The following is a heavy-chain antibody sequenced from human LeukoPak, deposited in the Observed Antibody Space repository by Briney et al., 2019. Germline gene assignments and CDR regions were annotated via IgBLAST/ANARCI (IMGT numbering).Heavy chain of an antibody. Sequence: KTGGSLRLSCAASGFTFSLYGMFWVRQAPGKGLEWVAVISYDGSNKYYADSVKGRFTISRDNSKNTLYLQMNSLRAEDTAVYYCAREFLPAAAIYGYWGQGTLVTVSS. CDR3: AREFLPAAAIYGY. V-gene: IGHV3-30*03. D-gene: IGHD2-2*01. CDR1: GFTFSLYG. CDR2: ISYDGSNK. J-gene: IGHJ4*02.